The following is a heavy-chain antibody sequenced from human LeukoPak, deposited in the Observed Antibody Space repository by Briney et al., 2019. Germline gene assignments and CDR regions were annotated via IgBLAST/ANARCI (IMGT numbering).Heavy chain of an antibody. CDR1: GFTFSDYY. J-gene: IGHJ6*04. V-gene: IGHV3-11*06. CDR3: ARAGDYLHYYYYYGMDV. Sequence: GGSLRLSCAASGFTFSDYYMSWIRQAPGKGLEWVSYISSSSSNTNYADSVKGRFTISRDNAKNSLYLQMNSLRAEDTAVYYCARAGDYLHYYYYYGMDVWGKGTTVTVSS. D-gene: IGHD4-17*01. CDR2: ISSSSSNT.